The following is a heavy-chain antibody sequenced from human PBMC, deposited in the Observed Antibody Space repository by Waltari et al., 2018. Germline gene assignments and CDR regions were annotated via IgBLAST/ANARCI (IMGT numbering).Heavy chain of an antibody. J-gene: IGHJ3*01. CDR3: ATYIGASLGTAAFDV. D-gene: IGHD5-12*01. CDR2: ISYNGAT. Sequence: QLQLQESGPGLVKPSETLSLTCSVSVVSITTTRHYWGWIRQPPGQGLEWIGTISYNGATYSSPSLRSRVTIFRYTSKNQLSLKLGSVTAADTAFYYCATYIGASLGTAAFDVWGQGTMVTVSS. CDR1: VVSITTTRHY. V-gene: IGHV4-39*01.